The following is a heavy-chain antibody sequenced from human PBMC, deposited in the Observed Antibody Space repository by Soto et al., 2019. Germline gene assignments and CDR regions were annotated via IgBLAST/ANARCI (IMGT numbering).Heavy chain of an antibody. J-gene: IGHJ6*02. V-gene: IGHV4-59*12. Sequence: SETLSLTCDVSGYSISSGYYWSLIRPPPGKGLEWIGYTYYSGSTNYNPSLKSRVTMSVDTSKNQFSLKLSSVTAADTAVYYCARDYWLQGFWSGLYGMDVWGQGTTVTVSS. D-gene: IGHD3-3*01. CDR2: TYYSGST. CDR1: GYSISSGYY. CDR3: ARDYWLQGFWSGLYGMDV.